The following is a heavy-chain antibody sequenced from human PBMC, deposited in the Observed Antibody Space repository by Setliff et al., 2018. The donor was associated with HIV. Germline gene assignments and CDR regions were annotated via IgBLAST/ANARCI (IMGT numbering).Heavy chain of an antibody. CDR1: GYTFTTYF. CDR3: ARESRGSGWFDP. J-gene: IGHJ5*02. D-gene: IGHD3-16*01. CDR2: VHAGNSNT. Sequence: ASVKVSCKAPGYTFTTYFIHWVRQAPGQRLEWMGWVHAGNSNTKYSQKFQGRVTMTRDTSTATLYMDLSSLTSDDTAIYYCARESRGSGWFDPWGQGTLVTVSS. V-gene: IGHV1-3*01.